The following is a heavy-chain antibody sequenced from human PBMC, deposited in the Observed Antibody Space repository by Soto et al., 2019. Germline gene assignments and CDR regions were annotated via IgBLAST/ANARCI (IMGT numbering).Heavy chain of an antibody. D-gene: IGHD3-10*01. CDR2: ISSSGSTI. Sequence: GESLKISCAASGFTFSDYYISWIRQAPGKGLEWVSYISSSGSTIYYADSVKGRFTISRDNAKNSLYLQMNSLRAEDTAVYYCARGLITMVRGVIFNGMDVWGQGTTVTVSS. J-gene: IGHJ6*02. V-gene: IGHV3-11*01. CDR1: GFTFSDYY. CDR3: ARGLITMVRGVIFNGMDV.